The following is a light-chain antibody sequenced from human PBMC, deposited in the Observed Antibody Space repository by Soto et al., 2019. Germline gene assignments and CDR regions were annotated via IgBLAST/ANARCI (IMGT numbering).Light chain of an antibody. J-gene: IGKJ4*01. CDR1: QSISSY. V-gene: IGKV1-39*01. CDR3: QQSYSTPRGLT. Sequence: DIQMTQSPSSLSASVGDRVTIPCRASQSISSYLNWYQQKPGKAPKLLIDAASSLQSGVPSRFSGSGSGTDFTLTISSLQPEDFATYYCQQSYSTPRGLTFGGGTKVDIK. CDR2: AAS.